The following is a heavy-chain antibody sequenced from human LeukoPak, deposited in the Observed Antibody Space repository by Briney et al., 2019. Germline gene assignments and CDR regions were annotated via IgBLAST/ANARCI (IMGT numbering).Heavy chain of an antibody. CDR1: GGSFSGYY. J-gene: IGHJ4*02. Sequence: PSETLSLTCAVYGGSFSGYYWSWIRQPPGKGPEWIGEINHSGSTNYNPSLKSRVTISVDTSKNQFSLKLSSVTAADTAVYYCARHSTVRGVPYYWGQGTLVTVSS. CDR3: ARHSTVRGVPYY. CDR2: INHSGST. V-gene: IGHV4-34*01. D-gene: IGHD3-10*01.